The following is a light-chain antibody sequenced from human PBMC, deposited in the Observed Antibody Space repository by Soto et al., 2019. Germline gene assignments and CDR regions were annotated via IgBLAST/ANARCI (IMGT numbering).Light chain of an antibody. CDR3: CSYTSSSTRV. CDR2: EVS. CDR1: SSDIGNYNY. V-gene: IGLV2-14*01. J-gene: IGLJ2*01. Sequence: QSALTQPASVSGSPGQSITISCTGTSSDIGNYNYVSWYQQHPGKAPKLMIYEVSYRPSGVSNRFSGSKSGNTASLTVSGLQAEDEADYYCCSYTSSSTRVFGGGTKVTVL.